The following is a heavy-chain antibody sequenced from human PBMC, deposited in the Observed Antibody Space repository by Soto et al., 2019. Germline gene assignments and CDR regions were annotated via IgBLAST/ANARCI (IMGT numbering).Heavy chain of an antibody. Sequence: EVQLVESGGGLVQPGGSLRLSCAASGFTFSSYWMSWVRQAPGKGLEWVANIKQDGSEKYYVDSVKGRFTISRDNAKNSLYLQMNSLRAEDTAVYYCARGGYSYGPTLPFVPFDYWGQGTLVTVSS. V-gene: IGHV3-7*03. D-gene: IGHD5-18*01. CDR2: IKQDGSEK. CDR1: GFTFSSYW. J-gene: IGHJ4*02. CDR3: ARGGYSYGPTLPFVPFDY.